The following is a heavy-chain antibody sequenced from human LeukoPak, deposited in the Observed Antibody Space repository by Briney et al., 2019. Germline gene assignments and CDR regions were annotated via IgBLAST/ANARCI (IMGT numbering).Heavy chain of an antibody. CDR3: ARGRGGGYHAGIFY. CDR1: GFTVNSNY. V-gene: IGHV3-66*01. J-gene: IGHJ4*02. D-gene: IGHD5-12*01. Sequence: GGSLRLSCAASGFTVNSNYMTWLRQAPGKGLEGVSIVYSADSTFYADSVKGRFTISRDKSKNTLYLQMNSLKAEDTAMYYCARGRGGGYHAGIFYWGQGTLVTVSS. CDR2: VYSADST.